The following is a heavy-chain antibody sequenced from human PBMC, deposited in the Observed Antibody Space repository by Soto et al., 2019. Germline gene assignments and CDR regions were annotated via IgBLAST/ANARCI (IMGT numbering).Heavy chain of an antibody. Sequence: PSETLSLTCTVSGGSISSGGYYWSWIRQHPGKGLEWIGYIYYSGSTYYNPSLKSRVTISVDTSKNQFSLKLSSVTAADTAVYYCARGYYDYVRRYFDYWGQGTLVTVSS. V-gene: IGHV4-31*03. D-gene: IGHD3-16*01. CDR3: ARGYYDYVRRYFDY. CDR2: IYYSGST. CDR1: GGSISSGGYY. J-gene: IGHJ4*02.